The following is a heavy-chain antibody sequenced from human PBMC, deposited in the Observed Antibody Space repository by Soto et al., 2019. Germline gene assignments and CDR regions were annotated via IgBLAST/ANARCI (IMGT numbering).Heavy chain of an antibody. J-gene: IGHJ4*02. V-gene: IGHV5-51*01. CDR3: ARSPTRRLLHPGYFDS. Sequence: EVLLVQSGAEVKKPGESLKISCKGSGYSFTTYWIGWVRQMPGKGLEWMGIIYPGDSDTRYSPSFQGQVTISADRSISTAYLQWSSLKASDTAMYFCARSPTRRLLHPGYFDSWGQGPMVTVSS. D-gene: IGHD3-3*01. CDR1: GYSFTTYW. CDR2: IYPGDSDT.